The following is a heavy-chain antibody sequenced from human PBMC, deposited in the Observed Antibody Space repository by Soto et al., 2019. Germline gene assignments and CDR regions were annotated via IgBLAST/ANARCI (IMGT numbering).Heavy chain of an antibody. D-gene: IGHD5-12*01. V-gene: IGHV2-70*01. Sequence: SGPTLVNPTQTLTLTCTFSGFSLSTSGMCVSWIRQPPGKALEWLALIDWDDDKYYSTSLKTRLTISKDTSKNQVVLTMTNMDPVDTATYYCARMKGGYSGYDAHYYYYYGMDVWGQGTTVTVSS. CDR2: IDWDDDK. CDR3: ARMKGGYSGYDAHYYYYYGMDV. J-gene: IGHJ6*02. CDR1: GFSLSTSGMC.